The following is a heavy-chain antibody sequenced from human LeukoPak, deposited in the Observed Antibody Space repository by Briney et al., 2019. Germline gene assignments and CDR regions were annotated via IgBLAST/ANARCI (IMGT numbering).Heavy chain of an antibody. CDR2: ISAYNGNT. J-gene: IGHJ6*02. V-gene: IGHV1-18*01. Sequence: ASVKVFCKASGYTFTSYGISWVRQAPGQGLEWMGWISAYNGNTNYAQKLQGRVTMTTDTSTSTAYMELRSLRSDDTAVYYCARRGTGTSHYQYGMDVWGQGTAVTVSS. CDR3: ARRGTGTSHYQYGMDV. CDR1: GYTFTSYG. D-gene: IGHD1-7*01.